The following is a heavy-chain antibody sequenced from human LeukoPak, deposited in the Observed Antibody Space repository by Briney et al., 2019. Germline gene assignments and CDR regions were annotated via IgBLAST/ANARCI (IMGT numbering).Heavy chain of an antibody. CDR1: GFTFRSYW. V-gene: IGHV3-74*01. Sequence: GGSLRLSCAASGFTFRSYWTHWVRHAPGKGLVWVSRINGDGSITSYADSVTGRFTISRDNAKNTLYLQMNSLRAEDTAVYYCARSGYSYAAGAFDIWGQGTMVTVSS. CDR3: ARSGYSYAAGAFDI. CDR2: INGDGSIT. D-gene: IGHD3-3*01. J-gene: IGHJ3*02.